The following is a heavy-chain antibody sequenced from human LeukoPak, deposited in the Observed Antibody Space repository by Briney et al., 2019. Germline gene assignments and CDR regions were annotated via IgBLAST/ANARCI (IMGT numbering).Heavy chain of an antibody. D-gene: IGHD2-21*01. CDR1: SGSISASNYY. CDR2: IFYSGST. J-gene: IGHJ3*02. Sequence: PSETLSLTCTVSSGSISASNYYWGWVRQPPGKALEWIGYIFYSGSTYYSPPLKGRVTLPLETSRNQLSLKLNSVPAAHTAVYYFAKSNGCGLIDIWGQGTMVPVSS. CDR3: AKSNGCGLIDI. V-gene: IGHV4-39*07.